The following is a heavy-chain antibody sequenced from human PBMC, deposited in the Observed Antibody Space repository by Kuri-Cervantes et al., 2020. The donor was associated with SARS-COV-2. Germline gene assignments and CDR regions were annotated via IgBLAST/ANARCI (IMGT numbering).Heavy chain of an antibody. CDR3: ARVHCSSTSCYGLDY. Sequence: GGSLRPACAPSGFTFSNYYMGWTRQAPGKGLEWVSYISSSGSTIYYEDTVKGRFTIPRDNAKNSLSLEMNSLRAEDTAGYYCARVHCSSTSCYGLDYWGQGTLVTVSS. V-gene: IGHV3-11*04. J-gene: IGHJ4*02. D-gene: IGHD2-2*01. CDR2: ISSSGSTI. CDR1: GFTFSNYY.